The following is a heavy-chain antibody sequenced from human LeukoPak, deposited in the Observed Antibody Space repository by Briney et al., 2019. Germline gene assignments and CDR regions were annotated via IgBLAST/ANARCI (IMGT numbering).Heavy chain of an antibody. Sequence: GGSLRLSCAASGFTFRSYAMTWVRQAPGKGLEWVSSINNSGTDTYYEDSVKGRFTISRDNSKNTLFLHINSLSAEDTAVYYCAAAVNTGRAEHYWGQGTLVTVSS. CDR2: INNSGTDT. CDR1: GFTFRSYA. CDR3: AAAVNTGRAEHY. D-gene: IGHD4-17*01. V-gene: IGHV3-23*01. J-gene: IGHJ4*02.